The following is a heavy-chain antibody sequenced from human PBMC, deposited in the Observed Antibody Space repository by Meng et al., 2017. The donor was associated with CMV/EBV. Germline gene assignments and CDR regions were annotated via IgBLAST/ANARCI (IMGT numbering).Heavy chain of an antibody. CDR1: GFTFSSYG. CDR3: AKGFQQQLAFDY. J-gene: IGHJ4*02. Sequence: GESLKISCAASGFTFSSYGMHWVRQAPGKGLEWVAFIRYDGSNKYYADSVKGRFTISRGNSKNTLYLQMNSLRAEDTAVYYCAKGFQQQLAFDYWGQGTLVTVSS. CDR2: IRYDGSNK. D-gene: IGHD6-13*01. V-gene: IGHV3-30*02.